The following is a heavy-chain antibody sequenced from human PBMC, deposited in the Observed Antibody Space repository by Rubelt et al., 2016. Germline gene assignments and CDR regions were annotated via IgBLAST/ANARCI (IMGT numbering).Heavy chain of an antibody. CDR1: GFTFNSYA. CDR3: AKPRGGTYSDFDY. CDR2: ISGSGGST. D-gene: IGHD1-26*01. J-gene: IGHJ4*02. V-gene: IGHV3-23*04. Sequence: EVQLVESGGGLVQPGGSLRLSCAASGFTFNSYAMSWVRQAPGKGLEWVSTISGSGGSTYYADSVKGRFTISRDNSKNTLYLQMNSRRAEDTAIYYCAKPRGGTYSDFDYWGQGTLVTVSS.